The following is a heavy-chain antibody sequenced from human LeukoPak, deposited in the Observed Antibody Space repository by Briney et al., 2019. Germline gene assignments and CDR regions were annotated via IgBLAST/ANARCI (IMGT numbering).Heavy chain of an antibody. J-gene: IGHJ5*02. D-gene: IGHD1-26*01. CDR3: ARDDSGSYQGWFDP. Sequence: GGSLRLSYAASGFTVSSNYMSWVRQAPGKGLEWVSVIYSGGSTYYADSVKGRFTISRDNSKNTLYLQMNSLRAEDTAVYYCARDDSGSYQGWFDPWGQGTLVTVSS. V-gene: IGHV3-66*02. CDR2: IYSGGST. CDR1: GFTVSSNY.